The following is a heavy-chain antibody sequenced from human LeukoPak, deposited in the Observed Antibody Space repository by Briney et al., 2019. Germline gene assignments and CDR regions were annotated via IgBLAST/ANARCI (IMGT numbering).Heavy chain of an antibody. CDR2: IYYSGST. J-gene: IGHJ5*02. CDR1: GGSISSYY. V-gene: IGHV4-59*01. D-gene: IGHD1-1*01. Sequence: SETLSLTCTVSGGSISSYYWSWIRQPPGKGLEWIGYIYYSGSTIYNPSLKSRVTISVDTSKNQFSLKLSSVTAADTAVYYCARASQRGPPDPWGQGTLVTVSS. CDR3: ARASQRGPPDP.